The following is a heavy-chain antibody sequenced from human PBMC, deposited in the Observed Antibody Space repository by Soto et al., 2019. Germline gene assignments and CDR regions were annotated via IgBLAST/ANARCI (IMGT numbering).Heavy chain of an antibody. V-gene: IGHV4-39*01. J-gene: IGHJ4*02. D-gene: IGHD6-19*01. CDR1: GGSISSSSYY. CDR3: ARHGSSGWYYFDY. CDR2: IYYSGST. Sequence: SETLSLTCTVSGGSISSSSYYWGWIRQPPGKGLEWIGSIYYSGSTYYNPSLKSRVTISVATSNNQFSLKLSSVTAADTAVYYCARHGSSGWYYFDYWGQGTLVTVSS.